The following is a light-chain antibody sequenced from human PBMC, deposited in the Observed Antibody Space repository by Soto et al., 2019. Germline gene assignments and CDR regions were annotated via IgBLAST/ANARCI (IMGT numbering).Light chain of an antibody. CDR1: QSVGNSY. CDR3: QQYGSSPNT. J-gene: IGKJ2*01. V-gene: IGKV3-20*01. CDR2: GAS. Sequence: EIVLTQSPGTLSLSPGERATLSCRASQSVGNSYLAWYQQKPGQAPRLPIYGASTRATGIPDRISGRGSGTDFTLTISRLEPEDFAVYYCQQYGSSPNTFGQGTKVDIK.